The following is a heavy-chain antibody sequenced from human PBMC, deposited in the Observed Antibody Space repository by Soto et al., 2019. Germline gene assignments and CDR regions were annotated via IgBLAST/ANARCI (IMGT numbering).Heavy chain of an antibody. D-gene: IGHD6-13*01. CDR2: IYWNDDK. Sequence: QITLKESGPTLLKSTQTLTLTCTFSVFSLTTSGVGVAWIRQPPGKALEWLALIYWNDDKRHSPSLKSRLSITKDTSKNQVVLKMNNMDPVDTSIYYCAHSNGGSRDDYWGQGTLVPVPS. CDR1: VFSLTTSGVG. J-gene: IGHJ4*02. CDR3: AHSNGGSRDDY. V-gene: IGHV2-5*01.